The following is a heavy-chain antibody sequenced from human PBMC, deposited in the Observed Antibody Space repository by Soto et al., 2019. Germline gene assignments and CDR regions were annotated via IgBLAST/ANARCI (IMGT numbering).Heavy chain of an antibody. CDR2: INHDGIT. V-gene: IGHV4-34*01. Sequence: PSETLSLTCAVYGGSFSGYYSSWIRQPPGKGLEWIGEINHDGITNYNPSLKSRVTISLDTSKNQFSLKLSSVSAADTAVYYCARGRGIATRFFAYRGKGTLVTVSS. CDR1: GGSFSGYY. J-gene: IGHJ4*02. CDR3: ARGRGIATRFFAY. D-gene: IGHD6-6*01.